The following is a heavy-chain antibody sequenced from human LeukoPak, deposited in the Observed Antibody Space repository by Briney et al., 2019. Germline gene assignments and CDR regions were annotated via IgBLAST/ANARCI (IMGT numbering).Heavy chain of an antibody. V-gene: IGHV4-39*01. D-gene: IGHD6-13*01. CDR2: IYYSGST. J-gene: IGHJ6*02. CDR3: ARQWGSSWPLFYYYYGMDV. CDR1: GGSISSSSYY. Sequence: PSETLSLTCTVSGGSISSSSYYWGWIRQPPGKGLEWIGSIYYSGSTYYNPSLKSRVTISVDTSKNQISLKLSSVTAADTAVYYCARQWGSSWPLFYYYYGMDVWGQGTTVTVSS.